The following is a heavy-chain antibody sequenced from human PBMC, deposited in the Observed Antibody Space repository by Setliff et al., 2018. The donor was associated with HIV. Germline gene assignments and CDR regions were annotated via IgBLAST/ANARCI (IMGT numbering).Heavy chain of an antibody. Sequence: SETLSLTCTVYGGSFTGFYWSWIRQAPGKGLEWIGEIDRDGNTNYNPSLKSRVTISVDTSKNQFSLKLSSVTAADTAVYYCARALANWVGRRAFDIWGQGTMVTVSS. V-gene: IGHV4-34*01. D-gene: IGHD1-1*01. J-gene: IGHJ3*02. CDR1: GGSFTGFY. CDR2: IDRDGNT. CDR3: ARALANWVGRRAFDI.